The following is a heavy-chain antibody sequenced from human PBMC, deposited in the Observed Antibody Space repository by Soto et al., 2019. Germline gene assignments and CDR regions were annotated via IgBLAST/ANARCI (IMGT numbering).Heavy chain of an antibody. CDR3: ARIVQGSDAFDI. CDR2: IDPSDSYA. J-gene: IGHJ3*02. Sequence: GESLKISCKGSGYSFTSYWISWVRQMPGKGLEWMGRIDPSDSYANYSPSFQGHVTISADKSISTAYLQWSSLKASDTAMYYCARIVQGSDAFDIWGQGTMVTVSS. V-gene: IGHV5-10-1*01. CDR1: GYSFTSYW. D-gene: IGHD2-8*01.